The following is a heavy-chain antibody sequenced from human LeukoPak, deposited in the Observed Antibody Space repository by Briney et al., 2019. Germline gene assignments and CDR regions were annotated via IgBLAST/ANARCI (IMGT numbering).Heavy chain of an antibody. CDR3: ARWSGTGYYDSSAYYDY. V-gene: IGHV1-8*01. D-gene: IGHD3-22*01. CDR2: MNPNSGNT. Sequence: GASVKVSCKASGYTFTSYDINWVRQATGQGLEWMGWMNPNSGNTGYAQKFQGRVTMTRNTSISTTYMELSSLRSEDTAVYYCARWSGTGYYDSSAYYDYWGQGTLVTVSS. CDR1: GYTFTSYD. J-gene: IGHJ4*02.